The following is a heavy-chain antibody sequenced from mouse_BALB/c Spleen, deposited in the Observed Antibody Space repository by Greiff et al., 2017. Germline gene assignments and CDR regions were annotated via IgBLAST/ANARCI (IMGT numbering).Heavy chain of an antibody. J-gene: IGHJ3*01. CDR2: ISNGGGST. D-gene: IGHD1-1*01. CDR1: GFTFSSYT. Sequence: EVKLVESGGGLVQPGGSLKLSCAASGFTFSSYTMSWVRQTPEKRLVWVAYISNGGGSTYYPDTVKGRFTISRDNAKNTLYLQMSSLKSEDTAMYYCATGDGSIYWFACWGQGTRVTVSA. CDR3: ATGDGSIYWFAC. V-gene: IGHV5-12-2*01.